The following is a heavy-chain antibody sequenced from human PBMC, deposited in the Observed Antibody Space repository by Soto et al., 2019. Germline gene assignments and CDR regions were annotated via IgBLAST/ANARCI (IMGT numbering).Heavy chain of an antibody. J-gene: IGHJ3*02. V-gene: IGHV3-7*03. CDR2: IKQDGSEK. Sequence: PGGSLRLSCAASGFTFSSYWMSWVRQAPGKGLEWVANIKQDGSEKYYVDSVKGRFTISRDNAKNSLYLQMNSLRAEDTAVYYCARDLGYCSSTSCPEDAFDIWGQGTMVTVSS. CDR3: ARDLGYCSSTSCPEDAFDI. D-gene: IGHD2-2*01. CDR1: GFTFSSYW.